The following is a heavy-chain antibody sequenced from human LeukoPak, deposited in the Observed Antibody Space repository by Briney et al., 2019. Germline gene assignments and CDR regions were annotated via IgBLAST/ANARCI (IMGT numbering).Heavy chain of an antibody. CDR1: GFIFSHYD. D-gene: IGHD6-6*01. CDR2: ITTSGAIA. J-gene: IGHJ3*01. Sequence: GGSLRLSCAASGFIFSHYDMSWVRQAPGKGLEWVSGITTSGAIAYYADSVKGRFTISRDNSKNTLYLQMNSLRAEDTALYYCTKIVRRAFDVWGQGTMVTVSS. CDR3: TKIVRRAFDV. V-gene: IGHV3-23*01.